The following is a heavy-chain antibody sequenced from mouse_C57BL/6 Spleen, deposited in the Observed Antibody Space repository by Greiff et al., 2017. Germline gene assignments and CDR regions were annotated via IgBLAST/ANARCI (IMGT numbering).Heavy chain of an antibody. D-gene: IGHD5-1*01. J-gene: IGHJ4*01. CDR3: TREGEYPDYYAMDY. CDR2: IDPETGGT. V-gene: IGHV1-15*01. Sequence: VQLQQSGAELVRPGASVTLSCKASGYTFTDYEMHWVKQTPVHGLEWIGAIDPETGGTAYNQKFKGKAILTADKSSSTAYMELRSLTSEDSAVYYCTREGEYPDYYAMDYWGQGTSVTVSS. CDR1: GYTFTDYE.